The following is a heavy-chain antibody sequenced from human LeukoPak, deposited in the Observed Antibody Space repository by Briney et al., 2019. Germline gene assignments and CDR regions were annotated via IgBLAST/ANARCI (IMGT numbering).Heavy chain of an antibody. CDR3: AKGGLGCSSTSCFDY. CDR1: GFTFSSYG. CDR2: ISGSGGST. Sequence: GGSLRLSCAASGFTFSSYGMHWVRQAPGKGLEWVSAISGSGGSTYYADSVKGRFTISRDNSKNTLYLQMNSLRVEDTAVYYCAKGGLGCSSTSCFDYWGQGTLVTVSS. D-gene: IGHD2-2*01. V-gene: IGHV3-23*01. J-gene: IGHJ4*02.